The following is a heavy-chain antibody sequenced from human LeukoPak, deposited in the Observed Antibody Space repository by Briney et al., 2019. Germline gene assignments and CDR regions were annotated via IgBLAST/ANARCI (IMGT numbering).Heavy chain of an antibody. Sequence: PSETLSLTCTVSGGSISSYYWSWIRQPPGKGLEWIGYIYYSGSTNYNPSLKSRVTISVDTSKNQFSLKLSSVTAADTAVYYCARGSITMVRGVIITVAFDIWGQGTMVTVSS. D-gene: IGHD3-10*01. V-gene: IGHV4-59*01. CDR3: ARGSITMVRGVIITVAFDI. J-gene: IGHJ3*02. CDR2: IYYSGST. CDR1: GGSISSYY.